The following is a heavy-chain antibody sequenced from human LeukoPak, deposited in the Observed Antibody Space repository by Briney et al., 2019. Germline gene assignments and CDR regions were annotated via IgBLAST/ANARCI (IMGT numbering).Heavy chain of an antibody. D-gene: IGHD1-26*01. CDR2: IYSDGSSY. J-gene: IGHJ4*02. Sequence: GGSLRLFCAASGFTFSSYWMHWVRQAPGKGLVWVSRIYSDGSSYTADSVKGRFTISRDNAKDTLYLQMNSLRVEDTAVYYCARGGGIYGLWDYWGQGTLVTVSS. CDR3: ARGGGIYGLWDY. CDR1: GFTFSSYW. V-gene: IGHV3-74*03.